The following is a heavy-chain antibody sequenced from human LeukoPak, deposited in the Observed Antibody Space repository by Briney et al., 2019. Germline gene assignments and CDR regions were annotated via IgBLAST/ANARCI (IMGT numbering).Heavy chain of an antibody. D-gene: IGHD3-9*01. V-gene: IGHV3-21*01. CDR1: GFTFSSYS. CDR2: ISSSSSYI. J-gene: IGHJ4*02. Sequence: PGGSLRLSCAASGFTFSSYSMNWVRQAPGKGLEWVSSISSSSSYIYYADSVKGRFTISRDNAKNSLYLQMNSLRAEDTAVYYCAVDILTGYSNPDYWGQGTLVTVSS. CDR3: AVDILTGYSNPDY.